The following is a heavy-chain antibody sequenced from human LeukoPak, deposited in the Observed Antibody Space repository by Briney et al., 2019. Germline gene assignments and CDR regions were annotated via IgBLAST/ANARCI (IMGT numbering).Heavy chain of an antibody. D-gene: IGHD4-17*01. V-gene: IGHV4-61*02. CDR2: IYTSGST. CDR1: GGSISSGSYY. Sequence: PSQTLSLACTVSGGSISSGSYYWSWIRQPAGKGLEWIGRIYTSGSTNYNPSLKSRVTISVDTSKNQFSLKLSSVTAADTAVYYCAREGMTTVTTVPRHFDYWGQGTLVTVSS. CDR3: AREGMTTVTTVPRHFDY. J-gene: IGHJ4*02.